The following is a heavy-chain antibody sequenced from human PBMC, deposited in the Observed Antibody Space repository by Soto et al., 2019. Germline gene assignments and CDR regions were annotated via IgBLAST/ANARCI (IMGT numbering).Heavy chain of an antibody. CDR1: GFTFSDYY. J-gene: IGHJ1*01. Sequence: GGSLRLSCAASGFTFSDYYMSWIRQAPGKGLEWVSYISSSGSTIYYADSVKGRFTISRDNAKNSLSLQMNSLRAEDTAVYYCARSLHCSGGSCYSAEYFQHWGQGTLVTVSS. V-gene: IGHV3-11*01. D-gene: IGHD2-15*01. CDR2: ISSSGSTI. CDR3: ARSLHCSGGSCYSAEYFQH.